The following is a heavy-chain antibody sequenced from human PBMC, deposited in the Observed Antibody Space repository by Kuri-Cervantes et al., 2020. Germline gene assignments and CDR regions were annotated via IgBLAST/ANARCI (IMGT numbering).Heavy chain of an antibody. Sequence: GGSLRLSCAASGFNISNYWMSWVRQAPGRGLEWVSRINSDGSSTSYADSVKGRFTISRDNAKSTLYLQMNSLRAEDTAVYYCARARVPQWLVVGRDWFDPWGQGTLVTVSS. V-gene: IGHV3-74*01. CDR3: ARARVPQWLVVGRDWFDP. J-gene: IGHJ5*02. CDR1: GFNISNYW. D-gene: IGHD6-19*01. CDR2: INSDGSST.